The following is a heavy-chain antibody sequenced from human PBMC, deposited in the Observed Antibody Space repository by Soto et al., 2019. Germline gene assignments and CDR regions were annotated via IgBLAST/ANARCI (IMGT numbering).Heavy chain of an antibody. V-gene: IGHV1-18*01. CDR2: ISAYNGDT. J-gene: IGHJ5*02. D-gene: IGHD6-13*01. Sequence: GASVKVSCKASGYTFTNYGITWVRQAPGQGLEWMGWISAYNGDTHYTQRLQGRVTMTTDTSTSTAYMELRSLRSEDTAVYYCARDGTPVIAQTFNWFDPWGQGTLVTLSS. CDR1: GYTFTNYG. CDR3: ARDGTPVIAQTFNWFDP.